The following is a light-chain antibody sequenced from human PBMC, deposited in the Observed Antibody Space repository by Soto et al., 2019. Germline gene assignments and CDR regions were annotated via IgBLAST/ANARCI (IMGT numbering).Light chain of an antibody. CDR1: QSVLRSNGKNH. J-gene: IGKJ1*01. CDR3: MQSLQNPWT. Sequence: DIVMTQSPLSLPVTPGEPASISCRSSQSVLRSNGKNHLSWYLQKPGQSPQLLIYMASNRASGVSDXXSGSGSGTDFTLKISRVEAEDVGVYYCMQSLQNPWTFGQGTRVEIK. CDR2: MAS. V-gene: IGKV2-28*01.